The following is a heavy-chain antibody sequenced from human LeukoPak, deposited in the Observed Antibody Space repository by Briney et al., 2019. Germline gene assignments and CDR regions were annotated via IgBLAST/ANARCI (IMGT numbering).Heavy chain of an antibody. CDR1: GFTFSTYA. J-gene: IGHJ4*02. Sequence: GGSLRLSCAASGFTFSTYAMSWVRQAPGKGLEWVSYISSSSSTIYYADSVKGRFTISRDNAKNSLYLQMNSLRDEDTAVYYCARDGRDGSSWYEAGVPIDYWGQGTLVTVSS. CDR3: ARDGRDGSSWYEAGVPIDY. V-gene: IGHV3-48*02. CDR2: ISSSSSTI. D-gene: IGHD6-13*01.